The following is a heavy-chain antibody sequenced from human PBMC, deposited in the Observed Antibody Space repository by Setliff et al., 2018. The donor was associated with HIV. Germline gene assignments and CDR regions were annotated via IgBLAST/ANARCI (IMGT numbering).Heavy chain of an antibody. CDR1: GFTFTTYT. Sequence: LRLSCAASGFTFTTYTMNWVRQAPGKGLEWLSYISDTRATISYADSVKGRFTISRDNAKNSLYLQVNSLRAEDTAVYYCARGNTMVTDFDYWGQGTLVTVSS. CDR3: ARGNTMVTDFDY. V-gene: IGHV3-48*01. CDR2: ISDTRATI. J-gene: IGHJ4*02. D-gene: IGHD3-10*01.